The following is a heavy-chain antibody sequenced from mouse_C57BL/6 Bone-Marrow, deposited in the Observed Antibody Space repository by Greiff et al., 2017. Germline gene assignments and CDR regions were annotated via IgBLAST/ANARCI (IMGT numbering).Heavy chain of an antibody. Sequence: QVQLQQSGAELVKPGASVKISCKASGYAFSSYWMNWVKQRPGKGLEWIGQIYPGDGDTNYNGKFKGKATLTADKSSSTAYMHLRSLTSEDSAVYFCAPLLWLLRNAMDYWGQGTSVTVSS. V-gene: IGHV1-80*01. D-gene: IGHD2-1*01. J-gene: IGHJ4*01. CDR3: APLLWLLRNAMDY. CDR1: GYAFSSYW. CDR2: IYPGDGDT.